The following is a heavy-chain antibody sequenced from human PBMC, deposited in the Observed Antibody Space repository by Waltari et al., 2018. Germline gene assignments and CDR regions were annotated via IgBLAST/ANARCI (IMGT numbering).Heavy chain of an antibody. V-gene: IGHV4-38-2*02. CDR3: ARENMADYFDY. CDR2: IYHSGST. CDR1: GYHISSGYY. J-gene: IGHJ4*02. Sequence: QVQLQESGPGLVKPSETLSLTCAVSGYHISSGYYWGWIRQPPGKGLEWIGSIYHSGSTYYNPSLKSRVTISVDTSKNQFSLKLSSVTAADTAVYYCARENMADYFDYWGQGTLVTVSS.